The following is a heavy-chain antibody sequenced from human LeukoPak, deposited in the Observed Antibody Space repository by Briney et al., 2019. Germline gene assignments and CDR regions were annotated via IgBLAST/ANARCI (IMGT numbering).Heavy chain of an antibody. CDR3: TRDLKAGNRGY. Sequence: GGSLRLSCTASGFTVGDFAMSWFRQAPGKGLEWVGIIRSKGYGGTTEYAASVKGRFTISRDDSKSIAYLQMNSLKTEDTAVYYCTRDLKAGNRGYWGQGTLVTVSS. CDR1: GFTVGDFA. J-gene: IGHJ1*01. D-gene: IGHD6-19*01. V-gene: IGHV3-49*03. CDR2: IRSKGYGGTT.